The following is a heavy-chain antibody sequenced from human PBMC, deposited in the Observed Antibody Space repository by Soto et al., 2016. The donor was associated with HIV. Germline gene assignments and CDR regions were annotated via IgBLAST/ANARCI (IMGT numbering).Heavy chain of an antibody. CDR1: GYTFTSYG. CDR3: ARDRRDVIMWFGEIFDF. Sequence: QVQLVQSGAEVKKPGASVKVSCKASGYTFTSYGISWVRQAPGQGLEWMGWISAYNGQTNYAQRLQGRVTMTTDTSTSTAYMELRSLRSDDTAMYYYARDRRDVIMWFGEIFDFWGQGTLVTVSS. CDR2: ISAYNGQT. D-gene: IGHD3-10*01. J-gene: IGHJ4*02. V-gene: IGHV1-18*01.